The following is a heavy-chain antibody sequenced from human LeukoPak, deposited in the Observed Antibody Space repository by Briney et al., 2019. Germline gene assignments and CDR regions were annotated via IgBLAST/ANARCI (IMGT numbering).Heavy chain of an antibody. CDR3: ARAHYGDKRGNFQH. V-gene: IGHV4-39*07. D-gene: IGHD4-17*01. CDR2: IYYSGST. Sequence: PSETLSLTCTVSSGSISSSSYYWGWIRQPPGKGLEWIGSIYYSGSTYYNPSLKSRVNISVDTSKNQFSLKLSSVTAADTAVYYCARAHYGDKRGNFQHWGQGTLVTVSS. J-gene: IGHJ1*01. CDR1: SGSISSSSYY.